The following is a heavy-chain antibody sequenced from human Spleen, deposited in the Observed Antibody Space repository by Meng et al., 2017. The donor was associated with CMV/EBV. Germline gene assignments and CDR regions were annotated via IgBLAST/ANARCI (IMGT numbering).Heavy chain of an antibody. D-gene: IGHD2-2*01. Sequence: GGSLRLSCAASGFTFSTYWMSWVRQAPGKGLEWVANIKQDGSEKYYVDSVKGRFTISRDNAKNSLYLQMNSLRAEDTAVYYCARTDCSSTSCYLPGYYYGMDVWGQGTTVTVSS. J-gene: IGHJ6*02. CDR1: GFTFSTYW. V-gene: IGHV3-7*01. CDR2: IKQDGSEK. CDR3: ARTDCSSTSCYLPGYYYGMDV.